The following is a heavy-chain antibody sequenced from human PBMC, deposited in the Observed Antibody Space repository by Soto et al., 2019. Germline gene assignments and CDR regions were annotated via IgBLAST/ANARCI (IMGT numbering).Heavy chain of an antibody. J-gene: IGHJ4*02. Sequence: SETLSLTCAVYGGSFSGYYWSWIRQPPGKGLEWIGEINHSGSTNYNPSLKSRVTISVDTSKNQFSLKLSSVTAADTAVYYCARVLGYSSSYYFDYWGQGTLVTVSS. D-gene: IGHD6-6*01. V-gene: IGHV4-34*01. CDR2: INHSGST. CDR3: ARVLGYSSSYYFDY. CDR1: GGSFSGYY.